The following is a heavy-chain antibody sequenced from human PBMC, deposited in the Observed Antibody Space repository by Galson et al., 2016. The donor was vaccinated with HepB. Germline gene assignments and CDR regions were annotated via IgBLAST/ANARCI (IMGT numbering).Heavy chain of an antibody. D-gene: IGHD6-19*01. CDR1: GFSFDGFG. CDR2: IWYDGSKE. J-gene: IGHJ6*04. Sequence: SLRLSCAASGFSFDGFGMHWVRQAPGKGLEGVAMIWYDGSKEYYADSVKGRFTVSRDNSNNTLYLQMNSLRGEDTAVYYCARYKSAWYYSNGLDVWGKGTTVTVSS. CDR3: ARYKSAWYYSNGLDV. V-gene: IGHV3-33*01.